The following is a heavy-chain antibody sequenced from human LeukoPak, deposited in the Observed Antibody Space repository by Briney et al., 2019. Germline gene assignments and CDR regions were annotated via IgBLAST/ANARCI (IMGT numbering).Heavy chain of an antibody. J-gene: IGHJ6*02. CDR1: GGSISNYY. V-gene: IGHV4-59*01. D-gene: IGHD2-15*01. Sequence: SETLSLTCIVSGGSISNYYWSWIRQPPGKGLEWIGYIYYSGGTNNNPSLKSRVTISVDTSKNQFSLKLSSVTAADTAVYYCARASRLAYCSGGSCSYYYTMDVWGQGTTATVSS. CDR2: IYYSGGT. CDR3: ARASRLAYCSGGSCSYYYTMDV.